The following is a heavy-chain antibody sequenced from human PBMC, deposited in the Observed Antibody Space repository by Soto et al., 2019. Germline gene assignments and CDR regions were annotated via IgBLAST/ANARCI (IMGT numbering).Heavy chain of an antibody. D-gene: IGHD3-3*01. CDR2: IYWDDDK. J-gene: IGHJ4*02. V-gene: IGHV2-5*02. CDR3: AHRSRSDFWSGTFDH. CDR1: GFSLSTDGAG. Sequence: QITLKESGPTLVKPTQTLTLTCTFSGFSLSTDGAGVGWIRQPPGKALEWLALIYWDDDKRYSPSLRTKIFITKDISKNQVVLTVTNVDPVDTATYYCAHRSRSDFWSGTFDHWGQGTLVTVSS.